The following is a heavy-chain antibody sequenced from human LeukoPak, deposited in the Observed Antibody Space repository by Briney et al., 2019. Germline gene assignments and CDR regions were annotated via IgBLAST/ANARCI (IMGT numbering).Heavy chain of an antibody. Sequence: PSETLSLTCTVSGYSISSGYYCGWFPQPPGRDLDGIPSIYYIGATSFKTSLKSRLTTSLEASHNKLSLMTRSVTAPDTAVYYLAREDDYNAWNEYSSRDYWGQGLLVTVSS. D-gene: IGHD4-11*01. J-gene: IGHJ4*02. CDR1: GYSISSGYY. CDR3: AREDDYNAWNEYSSRDY. V-gene: IGHV4-38-2*02. CDR2: IYYIGAT.